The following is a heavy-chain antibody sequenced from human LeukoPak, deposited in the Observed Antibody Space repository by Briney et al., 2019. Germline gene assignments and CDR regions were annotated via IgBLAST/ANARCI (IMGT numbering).Heavy chain of an antibody. J-gene: IGHJ4*02. CDR1: GGTFISYD. CDR2: IIPIFGTA. D-gene: IGHD3-16*02. CDR3: ARGTRLGELSSFDY. V-gene: IGHV1-69*13. Sequence: SVTVSFKASGGTFISYDISGVRQAPGQGREWMGGIIPIFGTANYAQKFQGRVTITADETTSTAYMELSSLRSEDTAVYYCARGTRLGELSSFDYCGQGTLVTVSS.